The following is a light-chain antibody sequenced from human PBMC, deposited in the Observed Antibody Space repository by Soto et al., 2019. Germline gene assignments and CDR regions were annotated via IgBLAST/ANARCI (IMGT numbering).Light chain of an antibody. Sequence: QSVLTQPPSASGSPGQSVTISCTGTSSDVGTYNYVSWHQQHPGKAPKLLIYEVSKRPSGVPDRFSGSKSGNTASLTVSGLQAEDEADYYCISYARSDTYVFGTGTRSPS. V-gene: IGLV2-8*01. J-gene: IGLJ1*01. CDR3: ISYARSDTYV. CDR1: SSDVGTYNY. CDR2: EVS.